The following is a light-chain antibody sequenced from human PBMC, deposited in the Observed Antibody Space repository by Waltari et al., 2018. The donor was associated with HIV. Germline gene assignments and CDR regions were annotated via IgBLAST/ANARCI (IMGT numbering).Light chain of an antibody. CDR3: ASFTGDNTVM. CDR1: DTAFRLSKF. Sequence: AVTQPASVSGLPGQSTPISCTGDDTAFRLSKFVSWYQQPSGKPPRLILYYYDSRASGVSDRFSGSMSGNTASLTISGLRAEDEGHYYCASFTGDNTVMFGGGTEVTVL. J-gene: IGLJ3*02. V-gene: IGLV2-14*03. CDR2: YYD.